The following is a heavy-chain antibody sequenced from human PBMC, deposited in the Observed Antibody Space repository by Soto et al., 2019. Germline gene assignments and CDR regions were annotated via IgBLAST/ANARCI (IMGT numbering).Heavy chain of an antibody. D-gene: IGHD3-16*02. Sequence: QVQLVLSGAEVKKPGSSVKVSCKASGGTFSSYAISWVRQAPGQGLEWMGGIIPIFGTANYAQKFQGRVTITADKSTSTAYMELSSLRSEDTAVYYCARNYMITFGGVIGTYFDYWGQGTLVTVSS. CDR2: IIPIFGTA. CDR3: ARNYMITFGGVIGTYFDY. V-gene: IGHV1-69*06. CDR1: GGTFSSYA. J-gene: IGHJ4*02.